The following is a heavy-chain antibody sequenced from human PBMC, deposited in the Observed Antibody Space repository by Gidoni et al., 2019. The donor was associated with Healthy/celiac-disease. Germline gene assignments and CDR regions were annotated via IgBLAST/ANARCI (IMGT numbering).Heavy chain of an antibody. CDR2: IYPGDSDT. D-gene: IGHD6-6*01. J-gene: IGHJ6*02. Sequence: EVQLVQSGAEVKKPGESLKISCKGSGYSFPSYWIGWVRQMPGKGLEWMGIIYPGDSDTRYSPSFQGQVTISADKSISTAYLQWSSLKASDTAMYYCARLEAARPYYYGMDVWGQGTTVTVSS. CDR1: GYSFPSYW. V-gene: IGHV5-51*01. CDR3: ARLEAARPYYYGMDV.